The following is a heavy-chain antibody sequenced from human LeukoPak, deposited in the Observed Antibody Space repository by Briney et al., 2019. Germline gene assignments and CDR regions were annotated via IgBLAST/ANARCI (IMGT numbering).Heavy chain of an antibody. CDR3: ARDLAYSRLDY. J-gene: IGHJ4*02. D-gene: IGHD5-18*01. CDR2: IASDGSST. CDR1: GFTFSSYW. Sequence: GGSLRLSCAASGFTFSSYWMNWVRQAPGKGLVWVSRIASDGSSTTYADSVKGRFSISRDNAENSLYLQMNSLRVEDTAFYYCARDLAYSRLDYWGQGMLVTVSS. V-gene: IGHV3-74*01.